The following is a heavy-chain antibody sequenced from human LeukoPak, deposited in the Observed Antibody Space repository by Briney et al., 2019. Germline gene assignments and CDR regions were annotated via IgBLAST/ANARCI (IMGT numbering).Heavy chain of an antibody. CDR3: ARDGRSWYSSSYGYYYYMDV. CDR1: GFTFSSYW. Sequence: GGSLRLSCAASGFTFSSYWTSWVRQAPGKGLERVANIKEDGSEKYYVDSVKGRFTISRDNAKNSLYLQMNSLRAEDTAVYYCARDGRSWYSSSYGYYYYMDVWGKGTTVTVSS. CDR2: IKEDGSEK. J-gene: IGHJ6*03. D-gene: IGHD6-6*01. V-gene: IGHV3-7*01.